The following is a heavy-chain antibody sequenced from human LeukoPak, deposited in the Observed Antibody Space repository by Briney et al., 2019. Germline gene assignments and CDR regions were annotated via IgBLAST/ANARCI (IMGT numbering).Heavy chain of an antibody. CDR1: GGSISSSSYY. D-gene: IGHD4-11*01. J-gene: IGHJ6*03. CDR3: ARLRSNYVFYYYYMDV. V-gene: IGHV4-61*05. CDR2: IYYSGST. Sequence: PSETLSLTCTVSGGSISSSSYYWGWIHQPPGKGLEWIGYIYYSGSTNYNPSLKSRVTISVDTSKNQFSLKLSSVTAADTAVYYCARLRSNYVFYYYYMDVWGKGTTVTVSS.